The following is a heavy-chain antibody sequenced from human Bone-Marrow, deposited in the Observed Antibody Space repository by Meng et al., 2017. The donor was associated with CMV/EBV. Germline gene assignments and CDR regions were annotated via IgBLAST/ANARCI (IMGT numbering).Heavy chain of an antibody. D-gene: IGHD6-6*01. CDR1: GDSITSDHYH. V-gene: IGHV4-61*01. J-gene: IGHJ5*02. CDR2: IYYSGST. Sequence: GSLRLSCSVSGDSITSDHYHWSWIRQPPGKGLEWIGYIYYSGSTNYNPSLKSRVTISVDTSKNQFSLKLSSVTAADTAVYYCARDRIAARLNWFDPWGQGTLVTVSS. CDR3: ARDRIAARLNWFDP.